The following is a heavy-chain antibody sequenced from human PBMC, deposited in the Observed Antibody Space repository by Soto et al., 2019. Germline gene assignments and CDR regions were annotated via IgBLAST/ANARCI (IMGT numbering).Heavy chain of an antibody. CDR3: ARDYFDSSDYTTNWFDP. CDR1: GESFSGHI. J-gene: IGHJ5*02. D-gene: IGHD3-22*01. V-gene: IGHV4-34*01. Sequence: SETLSLTCAVYGESFSGHIWTWIRQTPGKGLQWIGQIYHTGNAYYNPSLKSRVTIFVDTSKNQFSLKLTSVTAADTALYYCARDYFDSSDYTTNWFDPWGQGTLVTV. CDR2: IYHTGNA.